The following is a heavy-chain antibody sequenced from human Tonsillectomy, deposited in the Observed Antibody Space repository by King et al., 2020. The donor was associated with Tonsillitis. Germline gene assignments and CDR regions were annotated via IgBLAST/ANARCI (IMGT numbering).Heavy chain of an antibody. CDR2: ISGSGGST. Sequence: VQLVESGGGLVQPGGSMRLSCAASGFTFSSYAMSWVRQAPGKGLEWVSAISGSGGSTYYADSVKGRFTISRDNSKNTLYLQMNSLRAEDTAVYYCATTCYYYDSSGYFDYWGQGTLVTVSS. J-gene: IGHJ4*02. V-gene: IGHV3-23*04. CDR3: ATTCYYYDSSGYFDY. CDR1: GFTFSSYA. D-gene: IGHD3-22*01.